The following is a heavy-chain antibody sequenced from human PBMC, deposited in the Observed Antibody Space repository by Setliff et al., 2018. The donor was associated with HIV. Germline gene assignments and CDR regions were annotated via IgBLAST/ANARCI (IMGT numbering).Heavy chain of an antibody. V-gene: IGHV4-59*08. CDR2: MSYSGGA. CDR1: GDSFNNYY. CDR3: ARLPRIALSGTFGWFDP. J-gene: IGHJ5*02. Sequence: SETLSLTCTVSGDSFNNYYCSWIRQLPGKGLEWIAYMSYSGGANYNPSLKSRVTISVDTSKGQFSLRLSSVTAADTAVYHCARLPRIALSGTFGWFDPWGQGTLVTVSS. D-gene: IGHD6-19*01.